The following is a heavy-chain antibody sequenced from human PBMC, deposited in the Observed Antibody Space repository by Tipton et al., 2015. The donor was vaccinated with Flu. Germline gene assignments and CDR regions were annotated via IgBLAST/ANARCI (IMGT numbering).Heavy chain of an antibody. V-gene: IGHV3-33*01. J-gene: IGHJ6*02. D-gene: IGHD6-6*01. CDR2: IWYDGSNK. CDR1: GFTFSSYG. CDR3: ARDREQLVLYYYNYGMDV. Sequence: SLRLSCAASGFTFSSYGMHWVRQAPGKGLEWVAVIWYDGSNKYYADSVKGRFTISRDNSKNTLYLQINTLRAEDRAVYYCARDREQLVLYYYNYGMDVWGPGTTVTVSS.